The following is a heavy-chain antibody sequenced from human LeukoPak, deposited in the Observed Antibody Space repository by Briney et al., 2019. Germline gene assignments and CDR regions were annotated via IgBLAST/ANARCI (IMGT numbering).Heavy chain of an antibody. CDR3: ARDPQWLSAFDI. CDR1: GYTFTGYY. Sequence: ASAKVSCKASGYTFTGYYMHWVRQAPGQGLEWMGWINPNSGGTNYAQRFQGRVTMTRDTSISTAYMELSRLRSDDTAVYYCARDPQWLSAFDIWGQGTMVTVSS. J-gene: IGHJ3*02. CDR2: INPNSGGT. V-gene: IGHV1-2*02. D-gene: IGHD6-19*01.